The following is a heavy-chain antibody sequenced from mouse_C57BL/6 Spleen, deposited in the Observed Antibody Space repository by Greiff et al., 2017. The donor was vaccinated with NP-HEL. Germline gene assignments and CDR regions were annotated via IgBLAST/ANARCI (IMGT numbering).Heavy chain of an antibody. J-gene: IGHJ4*01. V-gene: IGHV1-81*01. CDR1: GYTFTSYG. CDR3: ARPIYYDYDEDYYAMDY. Sequence: QVQLKESGAELARPGASVKLSCKASGYTFTSYGISWVKQRTGQGLEWIGEIYPRSGNTYYNEKFKGKATLTADKSSSTAYMELRSLTSEDSAVYFCARPIYYDYDEDYYAMDYWGQGTSVTVSS. D-gene: IGHD2-4*01. CDR2: IYPRSGNT.